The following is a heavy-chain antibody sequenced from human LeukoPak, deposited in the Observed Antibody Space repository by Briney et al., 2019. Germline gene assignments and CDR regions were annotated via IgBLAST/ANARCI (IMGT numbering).Heavy chain of an antibody. V-gene: IGHV6-1*01. D-gene: IGHD3-10*01. Sequence: SQTLSLTCAISGDSVSSNSAAWNWIRQSPSRGLEWLGRTYYRSKWYNDYAVSVKSRITINPYTSKNQFSLQLNSVTPEDTAVYYCARVYTYGSGSYGSYYYYYYMDVWGKGTTVTISS. J-gene: IGHJ6*03. CDR2: TYYRSKWYN. CDR1: GDSVSSNSAA. CDR3: ARVYTYGSGSYGSYYYYYYMDV.